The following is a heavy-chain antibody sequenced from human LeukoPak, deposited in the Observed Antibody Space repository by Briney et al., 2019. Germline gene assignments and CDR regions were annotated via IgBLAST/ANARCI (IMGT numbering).Heavy chain of an antibody. CDR1: GFTFSSYG. CDR3: AKDFCGGDCYLGDSYYYGMDV. D-gene: IGHD2-21*02. CDR2: ISYDGSNK. Sequence: GGSLRLSCAASGFTFSSYGMHWVRQAPGKGLEWVAVISYDGSNKYYADSVKGRSTISRDNSKNTLYLQMNSLRAEDTAVYYCAKDFCGGDCYLGDSYYYGMDVWGQGTTVTVSS. V-gene: IGHV3-30*18. J-gene: IGHJ6*02.